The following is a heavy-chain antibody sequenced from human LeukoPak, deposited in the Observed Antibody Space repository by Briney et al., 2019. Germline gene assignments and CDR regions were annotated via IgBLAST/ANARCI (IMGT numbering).Heavy chain of an antibody. CDR3: AKAASITMIVVVITHPDY. D-gene: IGHD3-22*01. J-gene: IGHJ4*02. Sequence: GGPLRLSCAASGFTFSSYGMHWVRQAPGKGLEWVAFIRYDGSNKYYADSVKGRFTISRDNSKNTLYLQMNSLRAEDTAVYYCAKAASITMIVVVITHPDYWGQGTLVTVSS. CDR2: IRYDGSNK. V-gene: IGHV3-30*02. CDR1: GFTFSSYG.